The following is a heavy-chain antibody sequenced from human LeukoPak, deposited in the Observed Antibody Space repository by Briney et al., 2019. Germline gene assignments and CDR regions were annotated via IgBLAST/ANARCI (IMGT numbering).Heavy chain of an antibody. Sequence: ASVKVSCKASGYTFTSYGISWVRQAPGQGLEWMGWISAYNGNTNYAQKLQGRVTMTTDTSTSTAYMELRSLRSGDTAVYYCAATLGGYCSGGSCYSSDYWGQGTLVTVSS. CDR3: AATLGGYCSGGSCYSSDY. D-gene: IGHD2-15*01. CDR1: GYTFTSYG. CDR2: ISAYNGNT. J-gene: IGHJ4*02. V-gene: IGHV1-18*04.